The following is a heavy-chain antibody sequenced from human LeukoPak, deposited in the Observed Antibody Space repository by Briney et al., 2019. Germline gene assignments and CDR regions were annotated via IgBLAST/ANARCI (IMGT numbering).Heavy chain of an antibody. CDR1: GFTFSSFS. CDR3: ARGPHGDLDY. D-gene: IGHD4-17*01. V-gene: IGHV3-21*01. CDR2: ISGSSSSI. J-gene: IGHJ4*02. Sequence: GGSLRLSCAASGFTFSSFSLHWVRQPPGKGLEWASSISGSSSSIYYAGSVNGRFTVSRDNAESTVFLHMGSLRVEDTATYYCARGPHGDLDYWGQGTLVAVSS.